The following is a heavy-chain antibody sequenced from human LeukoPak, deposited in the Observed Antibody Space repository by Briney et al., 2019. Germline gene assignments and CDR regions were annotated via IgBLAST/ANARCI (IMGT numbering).Heavy chain of an antibody. CDR1: GGTFSSYA. CDR3: ARGGRAYCGGDCLYDAFDI. CDR2: IIPIFGTA. V-gene: IGHV1-69*01. D-gene: IGHD2-21*02. J-gene: IGHJ3*02. Sequence: SVKVSCKASGGTFSSYAISWVRQAPGQGLEWMGGIIPIFGTANYAQKFQGRVTITADESTSTAYMELSSLRSEDADVYYCARGGRAYCGGDCLYDAFDIWGQGTMVTVSS.